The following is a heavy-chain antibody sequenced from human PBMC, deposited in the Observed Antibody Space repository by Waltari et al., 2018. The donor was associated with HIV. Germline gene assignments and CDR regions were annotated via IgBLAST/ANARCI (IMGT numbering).Heavy chain of an antibody. CDR2: ISYDGSNK. Sequence: QVQLVESGGGVVQPGRSLRLSCAAYGYTFSSTARHWVRQAPGKGLEWVAVISYDGSNKYYADSVKGRFTISRDNSKNTLYLQMNSLRAEDTAVYYCASGGFFDYWGQGTLVTVSS. CDR1: GYTFSSTA. J-gene: IGHJ4*02. CDR3: ASGGFFDY. V-gene: IGHV3-30*04.